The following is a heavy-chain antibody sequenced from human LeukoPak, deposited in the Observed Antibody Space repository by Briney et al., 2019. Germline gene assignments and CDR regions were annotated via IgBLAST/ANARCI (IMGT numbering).Heavy chain of an antibody. CDR3: ARDVGSSWYEDY. V-gene: IGHV3-20*04. Sequence: GGSLRLSCAASGFTFADYGMSWVRHAPGKGLEWVSGINWNGGSTGYADSVKGRFTISRDNAKNSLYLQMNSLRAEDAALYYCARDVGSSWYEDYWGQGTLVTVSS. CDR2: INWNGGST. D-gene: IGHD6-13*01. CDR1: GFTFADYG. J-gene: IGHJ4*02.